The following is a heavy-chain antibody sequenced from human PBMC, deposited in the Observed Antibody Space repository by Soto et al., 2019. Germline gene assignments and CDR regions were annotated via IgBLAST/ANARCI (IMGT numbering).Heavy chain of an antibody. CDR1: GGSISSYY. V-gene: IGHV4-59*01. CDR2: IYYSGST. Sequence: SETLSLTCTVSGGSISSYYWSWIRQPPGKGLEWIGYIYYSGSTNYNPSLKSRVTISVDTSKNQFSLKLSSVTAADTAVYYCARDQGYYCSGTYFHYGMDVWGQGTTVTGSS. CDR3: ARDQGYYCSGTYFHYGMDV. J-gene: IGHJ6*02. D-gene: IGHD3-10*01.